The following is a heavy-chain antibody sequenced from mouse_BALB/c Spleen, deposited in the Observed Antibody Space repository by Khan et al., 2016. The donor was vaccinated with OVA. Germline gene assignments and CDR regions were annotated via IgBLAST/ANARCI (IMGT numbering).Heavy chain of an antibody. CDR3: ARPPYFSYVLDN. V-gene: IGHV9-3-1*01. J-gene: IGHJ4*01. D-gene: IGHD2-10*01. CDR2: INTHTGGP. CDR1: GHTFTNYG. Sequence: QIQLVQSGPELKKPGETVKISCKASGHTFTNYGMNWVKQAPGKGLKWMGWINTHTGGPTYADGFNGRFAFSLETSASTAFLQINNLTNEDTATYFCARPPYFSYVLDNWGQGTSVTVSS.